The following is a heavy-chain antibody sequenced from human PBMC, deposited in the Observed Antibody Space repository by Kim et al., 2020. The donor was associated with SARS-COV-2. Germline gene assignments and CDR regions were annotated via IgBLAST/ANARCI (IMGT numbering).Heavy chain of an antibody. J-gene: IGHJ5*01. D-gene: IGHD2-2*01. CDR2: INGDGYGT. CDR3: ARDRTVEVPADRFDS. CDR1: GFTLSNYA. V-gene: IGHV3-23*01. Sequence: GGSLRLSCAASGFTLSNYAMTWVRQAPGKGLEWVSTINGDGYGTYYADSVKGRFTISRDNSKNTLYLQMNSLRPEDTALYYCARDRTVEVPADRFDSWG.